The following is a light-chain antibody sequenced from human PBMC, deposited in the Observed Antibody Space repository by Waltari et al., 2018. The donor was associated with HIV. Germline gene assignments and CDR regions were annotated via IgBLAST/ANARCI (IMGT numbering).Light chain of an antibody. CDR3: SSYTGSSTLGV. CDR2: DVS. Sequence: QSALTQPDSVSGSPGQSITISCTGASSDVGHYNYVSWYQQHTGKAPTLRIRDVSNRPSGVSNRFSGSKSGNTASLTISGLQAEDEADYYCSSYTGSSTLGVFGSGTRVTVL. CDR1: SSDVGHYNY. V-gene: IGLV2-14*03. J-gene: IGLJ1*01.